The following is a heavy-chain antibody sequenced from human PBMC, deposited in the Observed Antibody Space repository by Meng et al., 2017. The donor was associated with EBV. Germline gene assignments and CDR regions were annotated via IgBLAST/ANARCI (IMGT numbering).Heavy chain of an antibody. CDR3: ASGNFTDH. Sequence: QVQLVQSGAEVKKPGASVKVSCKASGYTFTGYYLHWVRQSPGQGLEWMGRINPTSGGTNYVQKFQGRVTMTRDTSISTAYMELTGLRSGDTAVYYCASGNFTDHWGQGPLVTVSS. V-gene: IGHV1-2*06. CDR2: INPTSGGT. J-gene: IGHJ4*02. D-gene: IGHD3-3*01. CDR1: GYTFTGYY.